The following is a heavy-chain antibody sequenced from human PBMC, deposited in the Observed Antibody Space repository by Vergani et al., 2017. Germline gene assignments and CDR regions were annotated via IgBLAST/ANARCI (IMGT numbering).Heavy chain of an antibody. Sequence: QVQLVQSGAEVKKPGASVKVSCKASGYTFTSYGISWVRQAPGQGLEWMGWISAYNGNPNYAKKLQGRGTRTTDTSTSTAYMELRSLRSDDTAVYYCARDGIAAAGAEYFQHWGQGTLVTVSS. D-gene: IGHD6-13*01. V-gene: IGHV1-18*01. CDR3: ARDGIAAAGAEYFQH. CDR1: GYTFTSYG. J-gene: IGHJ1*01. CDR2: ISAYNGNP.